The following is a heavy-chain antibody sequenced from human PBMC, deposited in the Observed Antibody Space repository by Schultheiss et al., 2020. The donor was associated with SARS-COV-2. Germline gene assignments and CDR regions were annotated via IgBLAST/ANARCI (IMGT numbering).Heavy chain of an antibody. Sequence: GGSLRLSCAASGFTFSSYGMHWVRQAPGKGLEWVAVISYDGSNKYYADSVKGRFTISRDNSKNTLYLQMNSLRAEDTAVYYCAKVAPGYCSSTSCPRDNDYWGQGTLVTVSS. V-gene: IGHV3-30*18. CDR3: AKVAPGYCSSTSCPRDNDY. J-gene: IGHJ4*02. CDR1: GFTFSSYG. D-gene: IGHD2-2*01. CDR2: ISYDGSNK.